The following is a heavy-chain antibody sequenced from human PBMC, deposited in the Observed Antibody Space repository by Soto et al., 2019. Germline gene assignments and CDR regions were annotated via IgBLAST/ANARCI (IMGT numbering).Heavy chain of an antibody. J-gene: IGHJ5*02. CDR3: ARYADYCSSTSCHSRGFDP. D-gene: IGHD2-2*01. V-gene: IGHV4-31*03. CDR2: IYYSGST. Sequence: SETLSLTCTFSGGSISSGGYYWSWLRQHPGKGLEWIGYIYYSGSTYYNPSLKSRVTISVDTSKNQFSLKLSSVTAADTAVYYCARYADYCSSTSCHSRGFDPWGQGTLVTVSS. CDR1: GGSISSGGYY.